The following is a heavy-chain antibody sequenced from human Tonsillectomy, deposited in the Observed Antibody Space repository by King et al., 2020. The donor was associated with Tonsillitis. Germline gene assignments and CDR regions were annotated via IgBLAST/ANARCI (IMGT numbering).Heavy chain of an antibody. J-gene: IGHJ5*02. CDR3: ARVPQYTRALAGS. CDR2: INHSGST. D-gene: IGHD2-2*02. CDR1: GGSFRTYY. Sequence: VQLQQWGAGLLKPSETLSLTCAVYGGSFRTYYWNWIRQPPEKGLEWIGEINHSGSTNYNPSLKSRVTMSVDTSKNQFSLKLTSVTAADTAIYYCARVPQYTRALAGSWGQGTLFTVSS. V-gene: IGHV4-34*01.